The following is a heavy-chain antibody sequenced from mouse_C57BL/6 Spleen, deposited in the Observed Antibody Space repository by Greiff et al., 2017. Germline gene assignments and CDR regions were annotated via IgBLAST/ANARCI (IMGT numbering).Heavy chain of an antibody. CDR3: ARQCLRDYFDY. Sequence: QVQLQQSGPELVKPGASVKISCKASGYAFSSSWMNWVKQRPGKGLEWIGRIYPGDGDTNYNGKFKGKATLTADKSSSTAYMQLSSLTSEDSAVSCGARQCLRDYFDYWGQGTTLTVSS. J-gene: IGHJ2*01. D-gene: IGHD1-1*01. CDR2: IYPGDGDT. V-gene: IGHV1-82*01. CDR1: GYAFSSSW.